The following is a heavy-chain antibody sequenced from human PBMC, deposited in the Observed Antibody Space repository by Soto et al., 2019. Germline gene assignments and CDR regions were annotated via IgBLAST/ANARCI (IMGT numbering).Heavy chain of an antibody. V-gene: IGHV3-53*02. Sequence: EVQLVETGGDLIQPGGSLGLSCAASGFSVSINYMSWVRQAPGKGLEWVSIINADGSSYYADSVKGRFTISRDNSKNTVDLQMNSLRAEDTAVYYCASIAVAEGFDPWGQGTLVTVSS. CDR1: GFSVSINY. D-gene: IGHD6-19*01. CDR3: ASIAVAEGFDP. CDR2: INADGSS. J-gene: IGHJ5*02.